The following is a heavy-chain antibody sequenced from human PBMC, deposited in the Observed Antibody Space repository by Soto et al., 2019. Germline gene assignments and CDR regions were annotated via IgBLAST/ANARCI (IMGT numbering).Heavy chain of an antibody. J-gene: IGHJ2*01. D-gene: IGHD3-16*01. V-gene: IGHV3-9*01. CDR1: GFTFDDYA. CDR3: AKVSGVHYDYVWGPNGGYFDL. Sequence: QTGGSLRLSCAASGFTFDDYAMHWVRQAPGKGLEWVSGISWNSGSIGYADSVKGRFTISRDNAKNSLYLQMNSLRAEDTALYYCAKVSGVHYDYVWGPNGGYFDLWGRGTLVTVSS. CDR2: ISWNSGSI.